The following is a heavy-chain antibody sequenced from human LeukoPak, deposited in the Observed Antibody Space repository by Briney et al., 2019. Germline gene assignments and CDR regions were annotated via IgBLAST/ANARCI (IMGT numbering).Heavy chain of an antibody. CDR1: GGSISSYY. V-gene: IGHV4-59*01. CDR3: AGAAAGPHWFDP. Sequence: SETLSLTCTVSGGSISSYYWSWIRQPPGKGLEGIGYIYYSGSTNYNPSLKSRVTISVDTSKNQFSLKLSSVTAADTAVYYCAGAAAGPHWFDPWGQGTLVTVSS. CDR2: IYYSGST. D-gene: IGHD6-13*01. J-gene: IGHJ5*02.